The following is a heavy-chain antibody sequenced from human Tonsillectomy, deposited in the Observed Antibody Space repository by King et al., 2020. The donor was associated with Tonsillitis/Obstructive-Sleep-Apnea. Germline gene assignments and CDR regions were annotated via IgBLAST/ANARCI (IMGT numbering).Heavy chain of an antibody. CDR3: ATLYCSSTSCKHGGNWFDP. CDR1: GGSFSGYY. J-gene: IGHJ5*02. Sequence: VQLQQWGAGLLKPSETLSLTCAVYGGSFSGYYWSWIRQPPGKGLEWIGEINHIGSTNYNPSLKSRLTISVETSKNQFSLKSSSVTASDTAMYYCATLYCSSTSCKHGGNWFDPWGQGTLVTVSS. CDR2: INHIGST. D-gene: IGHD2-2*01. V-gene: IGHV4-34*01.